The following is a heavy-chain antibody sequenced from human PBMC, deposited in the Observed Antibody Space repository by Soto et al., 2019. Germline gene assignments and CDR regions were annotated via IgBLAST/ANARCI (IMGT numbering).Heavy chain of an antibody. Sequence: PGGSLRLSCAASGFTFSDYYMSWIRQAPGKGLEWVSYISSSSSYTNYADSVKGRFTISRDNAKNSLYLQMNSLRAEDTAVYYCARDSVVVAAPPMVRYFDYWGQGTLVTVSS. J-gene: IGHJ4*02. CDR2: ISSSSSYT. V-gene: IGHV3-11*06. CDR1: GFTFSDYY. D-gene: IGHD2-15*01. CDR3: ARDSVVVAAPPMVRYFDY.